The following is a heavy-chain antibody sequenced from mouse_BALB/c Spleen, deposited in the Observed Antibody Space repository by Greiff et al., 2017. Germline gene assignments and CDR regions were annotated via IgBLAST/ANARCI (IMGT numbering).Heavy chain of an antibody. V-gene: IGHV2-9*02. CDR3: AREAYYDYDDAWFAY. CDR2: IWAGGST. J-gene: IGHJ3*01. D-gene: IGHD2-4*01. CDR1: GFSLTSYG. Sequence: VKLVESGPGLVAPSQSLSITCTVSGFSLTSYGVHWVRQPPGKGLEWLGVIWAGGSTNYNSALMSRLSISKDNSKSQVFLKMNSLQTDDTAMYYCAREAYYDYDDAWFAYWGQGTLVTVSA.